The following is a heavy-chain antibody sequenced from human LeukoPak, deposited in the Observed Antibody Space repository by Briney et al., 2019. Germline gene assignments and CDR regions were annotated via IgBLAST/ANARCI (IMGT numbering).Heavy chain of an antibody. CDR3: ARERIAVAGYFDY. CDR1: GGSVSSGRYY. Sequence: SETLSLTCTVSGGSVSSGRYYWSWIRQPPGKGLEWIGYIYYSGSTNYNPSLKSRVTISVDTSKNQFSLKLSSVTAADTAVYYCARERIAVAGYFDYWGQGTLVTVS. V-gene: IGHV4-61*01. D-gene: IGHD6-19*01. CDR2: IYYSGST. J-gene: IGHJ4*02.